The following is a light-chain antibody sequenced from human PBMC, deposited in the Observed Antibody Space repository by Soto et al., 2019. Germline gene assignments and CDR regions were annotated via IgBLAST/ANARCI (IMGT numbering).Light chain of an antibody. CDR2: KAS. CDR3: QQYNSYSPT. Sequence: DIQMTQSPSTLSASVGDRVTITCRASQSISTWLAWYKQEPGKAPKLLIHKASSLQSGVPSRFSGSGSGTDFTLTNSSLHPDDFATYYCQQYNSYSPTFGQGTRVEIK. J-gene: IGKJ1*01. V-gene: IGKV1-5*03. CDR1: QSISTW.